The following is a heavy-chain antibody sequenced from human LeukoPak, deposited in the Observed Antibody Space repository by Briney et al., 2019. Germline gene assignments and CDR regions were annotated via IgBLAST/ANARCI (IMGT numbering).Heavy chain of an antibody. CDR2: INHSGST. CDR3: AREGEPRGGYSSGWPLDY. D-gene: IGHD6-19*01. V-gene: IGHV4-34*01. CDR1: GGSFSGYY. Sequence: PSETLSLTCAVYGGSFSGYYWSWIRQPPGKGLEWIGEINHSGSTNYNPSLKSRVTISVDTSKNQFSLKLSSVTAADTAVYYCAREGEPRGGYSSGWPLDYWGQGTLVTVSS. J-gene: IGHJ4*02.